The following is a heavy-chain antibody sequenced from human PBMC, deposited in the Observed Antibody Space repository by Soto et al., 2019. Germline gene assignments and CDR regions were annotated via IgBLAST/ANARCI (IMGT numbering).Heavy chain of an antibody. Sequence: ASVKVSCKVSGYTLTELSMHWVRQAPGKGLEWMGGFDPEDGETIYAQKFQGRVTMTEDTSTDTAYMELSSLRSEDTAVYYCATEDRYCGGDCPTDYWGQGTLVTVSS. V-gene: IGHV1-24*01. CDR1: GYTLTELS. D-gene: IGHD2-21*02. J-gene: IGHJ4*02. CDR2: FDPEDGET. CDR3: ATEDRYCGGDCPTDY.